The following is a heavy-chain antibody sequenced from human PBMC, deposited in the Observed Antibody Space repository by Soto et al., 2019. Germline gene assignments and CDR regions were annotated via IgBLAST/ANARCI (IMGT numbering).Heavy chain of an antibody. D-gene: IGHD3-9*01. CDR2: ISTSSSAI. J-gene: IGHJ6*02. CDR3: ARDGADYDILTGYYDYYYHGMDV. Sequence: PGGSLRLSCVASGFAFRSYGMNWVRRAPGKGLEWVSSISTSSSAIYYTDSVKGRFTISRDNARNSLYLQMKSLRAEDTAVYFCARDGADYDILTGYYDYYYHGMDVWGQGTTVTVSS. V-gene: IGHV3-21*06. CDR1: GFAFRSYG.